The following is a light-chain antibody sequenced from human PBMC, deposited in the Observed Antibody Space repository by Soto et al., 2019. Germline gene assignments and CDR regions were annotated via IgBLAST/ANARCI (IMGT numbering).Light chain of an antibody. CDR1: QTISSW. Sequence: DIQMTQSPSTLSGYVGDRVTITCRASQTISSWLAWYQQKPGKAPKLLIYKASTLKSGVPLRFSGSGSGTEFTLTISSLQPDDFATYYCQHYNSYAEAFGQGTKVELK. CDR3: QHYNSYAEA. CDR2: KAS. V-gene: IGKV1-5*03. J-gene: IGKJ1*01.